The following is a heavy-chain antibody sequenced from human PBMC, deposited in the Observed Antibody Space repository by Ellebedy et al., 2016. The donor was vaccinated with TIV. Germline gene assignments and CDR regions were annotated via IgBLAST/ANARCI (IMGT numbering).Heavy chain of an antibody. D-gene: IGHD4-17*01. Sequence: AASVKVSCKASGYTFTSYYIHWVRQAPGQGLEWMGVIDPSGGSTSYIQKFQGRVTMTRDTSTSTVYMELSSLRSEDAAVYYCARDLGDFGGMDVWGQGTTVTVSS. V-gene: IGHV1-46*01. CDR1: GYTFTSYY. CDR2: IDPSGGST. J-gene: IGHJ6*02. CDR3: ARDLGDFGGMDV.